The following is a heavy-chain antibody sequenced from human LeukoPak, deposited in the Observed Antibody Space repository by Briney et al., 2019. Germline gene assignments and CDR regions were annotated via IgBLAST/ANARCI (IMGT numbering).Heavy chain of an antibody. CDR3: ARSYFSVGAFGI. Sequence: SETLSLTCGVSGYSIRTGYYWGWVRQPPGKDLEWIGSVYHSGSTYYNPSLKSRVNILVDTSKNQFSLSLTSVTAADTAVYYCARSYFSVGAFGIWGQGTMVTVSS. V-gene: IGHV4-38-2*01. J-gene: IGHJ3*02. D-gene: IGHD2/OR15-2a*01. CDR2: VYHSGST. CDR1: GYSIRTGYY.